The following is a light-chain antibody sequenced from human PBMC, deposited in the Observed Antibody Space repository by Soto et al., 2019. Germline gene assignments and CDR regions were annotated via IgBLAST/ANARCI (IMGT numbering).Light chain of an antibody. J-gene: IGKJ1*01. CDR3: QRSYNTCPWTFGQGTKWP. V-gene: IGKV1-39*01. CDR1: QNIDIY. CDR2: AAS. Sequence: DIQMTQSPPSLSASVGDRVTITCRASQNIDIYLNWYQQKPGKAPKLLIYAASSLQGGVPSRFSGSGSGTDFNLTISSLQAEDFATYYCQRSYNTCPWTFGQGTKWPFGQGTKVEIK.